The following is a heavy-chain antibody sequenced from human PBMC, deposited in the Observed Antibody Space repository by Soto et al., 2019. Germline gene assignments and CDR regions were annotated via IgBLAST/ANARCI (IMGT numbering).Heavy chain of an antibody. J-gene: IGHJ6*03. CDR1: WVTLRDSA. CDR2: IRSKPNTDAT. CDR3: TRHVDCSGGSCYSGYYYYMDV. V-gene: IGHV3-73*01. Sequence: PWGALRPPCAAPWVTLRDSALPLVPPASRKRAGGGCRIRSKPNTDATAYAASVKGRFTISRDDSKNTAYLQMNSLKTEDTAVYYCTRHVDCSGGSCYSGYYYYMDVWGKGTTVTVSS. D-gene: IGHD2-15*01.